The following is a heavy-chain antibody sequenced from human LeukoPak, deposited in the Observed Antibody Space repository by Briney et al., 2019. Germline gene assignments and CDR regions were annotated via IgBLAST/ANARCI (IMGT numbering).Heavy chain of an antibody. CDR1: GFAFTSYW. V-gene: IGHV3-7*01. CDR3: ATSRSFDY. J-gene: IGHJ4*02. CDR2: IKQDGSEK. Sequence: QAGGSLRLSCAASGFAFTSYWMSWVRQAPGKGLEWVANIKQDGSEKYYVDSVKGRFTISRDNAKNSLYLQMNSLSTEDTAVYYCATSRSFDYWAREPWSPSPQ.